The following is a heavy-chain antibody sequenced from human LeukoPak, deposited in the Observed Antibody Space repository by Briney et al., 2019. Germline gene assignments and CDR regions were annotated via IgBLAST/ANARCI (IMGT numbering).Heavy chain of an antibody. V-gene: IGHV4-31*03. J-gene: IGHJ4*02. CDR3: ARDRIGTYYYDQ. Sequence: SQTLSHTCTVSGGSISSGGYYWSWIRQHPGKGLEWIGYIYYSGSTYYNPSPKSRVTISVDTSKNQFSLKLSSVTAADTAVYYCARDRIGTYYYDQWGQGTLVTVSS. D-gene: IGHD1-1*01. CDR2: IYYSGST. CDR1: GGSISSGGYY.